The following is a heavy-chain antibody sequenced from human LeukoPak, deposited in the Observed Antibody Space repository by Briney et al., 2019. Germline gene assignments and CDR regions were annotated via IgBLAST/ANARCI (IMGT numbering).Heavy chain of an antibody. CDR1: GFTFSSYS. Sequence: GGSLRLSCAASGFTFSSYSMNWVRQAPGKGLEWVSSISSSSSYIYYADSVKGRFTISRDNAKYTLYLQMNSLRAEDTAVYYCARGVIPYIPFDYWGQGTLVTVSS. V-gene: IGHV3-21*04. CDR3: ARGVIPYIPFDY. D-gene: IGHD3-10*01. J-gene: IGHJ4*02. CDR2: ISSSSSYI.